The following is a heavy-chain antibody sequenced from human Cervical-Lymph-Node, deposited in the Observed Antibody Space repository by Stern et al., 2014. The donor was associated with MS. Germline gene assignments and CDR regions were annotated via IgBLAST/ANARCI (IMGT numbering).Heavy chain of an antibody. Sequence: QVQLVQSGPEVRQPGASVRVSCKASGYTFTTPNYGIAWVREAPGRGLECMGWISSYNGNTVYAQKLQDRVTMTTDTSTSTAYMELRSLRSDDTAFYYCARERLRDFNDYHFDSWGQGTLVTVSS. CDR2: ISSYNGNT. V-gene: IGHV1-18*01. CDR3: ARERLRDFNDYHFDS. CDR1: GYTFTTPNYG. J-gene: IGHJ4*02. D-gene: IGHD4-11*01.